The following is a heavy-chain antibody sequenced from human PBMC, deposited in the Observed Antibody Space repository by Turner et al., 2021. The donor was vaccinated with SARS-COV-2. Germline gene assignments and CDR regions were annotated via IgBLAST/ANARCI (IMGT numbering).Heavy chain of an antibody. CDR2: ISYDGNNK. J-gene: IGHJ4*02. CDR3: AKQLGLYSNPMYYFDY. V-gene: IGHV3-30*18. Sequence: QVPLVESGGGVVQPGRSLRLSCAASGFTFSSEGMHWVRQAPGKGLEWVAVISYDGNNKYYADSVKGRFTISRDNSKNTLYLQMNSLRAEDTAVYYCAKQLGLYSNPMYYFDYWGQGTLVTVSS. D-gene: IGHD4-4*01. CDR1: GFTFSSEG.